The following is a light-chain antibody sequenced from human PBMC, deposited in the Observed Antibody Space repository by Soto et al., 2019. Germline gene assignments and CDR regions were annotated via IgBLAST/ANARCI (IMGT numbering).Light chain of an antibody. J-gene: IGKJ5*01. CDR2: GAS. CDR3: QQYGSSPRIT. V-gene: IGKV3-20*01. CDR1: QSVSSSY. Sequence: DIVLTQSPGTPSLSPESGATLSCTDSQSVSSSYLAWYQQKPGQAPRLLIYGASSRATGIPDRFSGSGSGTDFTLTISRLEPEDFAVYYCQQYGSSPRITFGQGTRLQI.